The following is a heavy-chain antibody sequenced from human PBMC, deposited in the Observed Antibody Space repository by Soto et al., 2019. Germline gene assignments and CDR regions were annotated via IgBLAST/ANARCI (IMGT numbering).Heavy chain of an antibody. Sequence: SETLSLTCTVSGDSISSNNNYWSWIRQPPGEGLEWIGFVSYSGTTSYSPSLKSRVAISLDTSKNQFSLSLSSVTAADTAVYYCARGRGYSYGLDPWGQGTLVTVS. J-gene: IGHJ5*02. D-gene: IGHD5-18*01. V-gene: IGHV4-30-4*01. CDR1: GDSISSNNNY. CDR2: VSYSGTT. CDR3: ARGRGYSYGLDP.